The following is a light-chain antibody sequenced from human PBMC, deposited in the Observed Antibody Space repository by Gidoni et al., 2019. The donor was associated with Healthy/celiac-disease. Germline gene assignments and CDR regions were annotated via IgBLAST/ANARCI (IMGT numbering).Light chain of an antibody. V-gene: IGKV1-39*01. CDR1: QIISSY. CDR3: QQSYSTPGT. CDR2: AAS. Sequence: DIQMTQSPSSLSASVGDRVTITCRASQIISSYLNWYQQQPGKAPKLLIYAASSLQSGVPSRFSGSGSGTDFTLTISSLQPEDFATYYCQQSYSTPGTFGQGTKVEIK. J-gene: IGKJ1*01.